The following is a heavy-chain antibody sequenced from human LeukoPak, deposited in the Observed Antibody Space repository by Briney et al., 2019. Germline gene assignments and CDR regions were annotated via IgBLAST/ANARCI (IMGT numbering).Heavy chain of an antibody. CDR3: ARDRGVVAATDLDY. V-gene: IGHV3-53*01. CDR1: GFTVSSNY. Sequence: GGSLRLSCAAPGFTVSSNYMSWVRQAPGKGLEWVSVIYSGGSTYYADSVKGRFTISRDNAKNSLYLQMNSLRAEDTAVYYCARDRGVVAATDLDYWGQGTLVTVSS. D-gene: IGHD2-15*01. CDR2: IYSGGST. J-gene: IGHJ4*02.